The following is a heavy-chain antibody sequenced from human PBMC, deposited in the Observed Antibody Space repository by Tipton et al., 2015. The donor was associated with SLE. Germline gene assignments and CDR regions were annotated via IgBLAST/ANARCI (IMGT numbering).Heavy chain of an antibody. CDR1: GFTFNSYW. Sequence: GSLRLSCAASGFTFNSYWMHWVRQAPGKGLAWVSRINSDGSRTSYADSVKGRFTISRDNAKNTLYLQMNSLRAEDTAVYYCARDTATIFGVDDAFDIWGQGTMVSVSS. CDR2: INSDGSRT. D-gene: IGHD3-3*01. J-gene: IGHJ3*02. V-gene: IGHV3-74*01. CDR3: ARDTATIFGVDDAFDI.